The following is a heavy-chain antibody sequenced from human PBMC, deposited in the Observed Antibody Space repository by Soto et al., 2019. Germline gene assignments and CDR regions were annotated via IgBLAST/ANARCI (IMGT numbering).Heavy chain of an antibody. CDR1: GFTFSDYA. CDR3: ARVRRLEDSSGWYYFDY. J-gene: IGHJ4*02. V-gene: IGHV3-30*04. Sequence: GGSLRLSCAASGFTFSDYAMHWVRQAPGKGLEWVSRISCDGSNSSYADSVKGRFTISRDNSENTLYLQMNSLRAEDTAVYYCARVRRLEDSSGWYYFDYWGQGTLVTVSS. D-gene: IGHD6-19*01. CDR2: ISCDGSNS.